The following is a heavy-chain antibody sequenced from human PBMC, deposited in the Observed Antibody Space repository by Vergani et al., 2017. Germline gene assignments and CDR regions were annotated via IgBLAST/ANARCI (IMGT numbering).Heavy chain of an antibody. CDR2: IHYSENT. J-gene: IGHJ5*02. CDR1: FDSIRNLY. CDR3: GRVADFYGLGSRLLDL. D-gene: IGHD3-10*01. V-gene: IGHV4-59*11. Sequence: QVQLQESGPGLVKSSETLSLTCSVSFDSIRNLYCNWIRQPPGKGLEWIGSIHYSENTNYNPSLKTRVTISVYTSKNQFSLTLTSVTAADTAVYYCGRVADFYGLGSRLLDLWGQGILVTVSS.